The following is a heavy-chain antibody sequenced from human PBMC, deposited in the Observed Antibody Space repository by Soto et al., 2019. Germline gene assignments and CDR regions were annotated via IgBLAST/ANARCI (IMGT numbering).Heavy chain of an antibody. Sequence: SETLSLTCTVSGGSISSYYWSWIRQPPGKGPEWIGYIYYSGSTNYNPSLKCRVTISVDTSKNQFSLKLSSVTAADTAVYYCARHPERITIFGVVNQPYYFDYWGQGTLVTVSS. CDR2: IYYSGST. CDR1: GGSISSYY. V-gene: IGHV4-59*08. CDR3: ARHPERITIFGVVNQPYYFDY. J-gene: IGHJ4*02. D-gene: IGHD3-3*01.